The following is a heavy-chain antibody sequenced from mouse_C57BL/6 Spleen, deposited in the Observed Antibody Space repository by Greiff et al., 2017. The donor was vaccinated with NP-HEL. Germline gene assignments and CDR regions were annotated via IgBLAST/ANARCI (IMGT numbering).Heavy chain of an antibody. CDR3: ARLNYEGYYAMDH. CDR1: GFSLTSYG. V-gene: IGHV2-2*01. D-gene: IGHD1-1*01. CDR2: IWSGGST. J-gene: IGHJ4*01. Sequence: VKLVESGPGLVQPSQSLSITCTVSGFSLTSYGVHWVRQSPGKGLEWLGVIWSGGSTDYNAAFISRLSISKDNSKSQVFFKMNSLQADDTAIYYCARLNYEGYYAMDHWGQGTSVTVSS.